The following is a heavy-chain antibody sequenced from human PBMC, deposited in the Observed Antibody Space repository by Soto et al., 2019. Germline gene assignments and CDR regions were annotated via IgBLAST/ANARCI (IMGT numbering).Heavy chain of an antibody. Sequence: QVQLVESGGGVVQPGRSLRLSCAASGFTFSSYGMHWVRQAPGKGLEWVAVISYDGSNKYYADSVKCRFTISRDNSKNTLYLQMNSLRAEDTAVYYCATRMYQLLGYWGQGTLVTVSS. V-gene: IGHV3-30*03. CDR2: ISYDGSNK. J-gene: IGHJ4*02. CDR1: GFTFSSYG. D-gene: IGHD2-2*01. CDR3: ATRMYQLLGY.